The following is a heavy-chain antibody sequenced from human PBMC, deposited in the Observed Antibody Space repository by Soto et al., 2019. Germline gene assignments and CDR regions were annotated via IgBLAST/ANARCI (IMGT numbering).Heavy chain of an antibody. Sequence: PVELKRVRSSGVGYKFISHWSRRVSKKTGKGLEWMGRIDPADSYIKYSPSFQGHVTMSPDRSINDVYLHWSSLKASDTAMYYCVRHFDYHPGPFPRGLDPWGQGTLVTVSS. CDR2: IDPADSYI. CDR3: VRHFDYHPGPFPRGLDP. CDR1: GYKFISHW. V-gene: IGHV5-10-1*01. J-gene: IGHJ5*02. D-gene: IGHD4-17*01.